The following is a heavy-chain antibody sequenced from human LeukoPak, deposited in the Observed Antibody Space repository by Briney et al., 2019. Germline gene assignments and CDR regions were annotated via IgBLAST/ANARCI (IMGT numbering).Heavy chain of an antibody. J-gene: IGHJ4*02. V-gene: IGHV3-11*06. CDR2: ISGSGGDT. CDR1: GFTFTDSY. Sequence: GGSLRLSCAAPGFTFTDSYMTWVRQAPGKGLEWLSYISGSGGDTNYADSVRGRFTISRDNAKNSLYLQMNSLRAEDTAVYYCAKRDFWGQGTLVTVSS. CDR3: AKRDF.